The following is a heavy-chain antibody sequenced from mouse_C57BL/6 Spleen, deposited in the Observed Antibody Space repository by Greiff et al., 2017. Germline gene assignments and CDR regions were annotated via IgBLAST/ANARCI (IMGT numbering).Heavy chain of an antibody. Sequence: EVQLQQSGPELVKPGASVKISCKASGYTFTDYYMNWVKQSHGKSLEWIGDINPNNGGTSYNQKFKGKATLTVDKSSSTAYMELRSLTSEDSAVYYCARDDYDGHYAMDYWGQGTSVTVSS. CDR2: INPNNGGT. D-gene: IGHD2-4*01. J-gene: IGHJ4*01. V-gene: IGHV1-26*01. CDR3: ARDDYDGHYAMDY. CDR1: GYTFTDYY.